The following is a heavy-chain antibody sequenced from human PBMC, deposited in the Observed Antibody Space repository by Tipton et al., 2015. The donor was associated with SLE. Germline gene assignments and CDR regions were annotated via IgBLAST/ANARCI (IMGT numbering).Heavy chain of an antibody. D-gene: IGHD3-3*01. Sequence: LRLSCSVSGGSISNYYWSWIRQPPGKGLEWIGYIYHSGYTNYNPSLKSRVTIFVDTSNNQFPLSLSYVTAADTAVYYCERGGRDFGMKNWGQGTLVTVSS. V-gene: IGHV4-59*01. CDR2: IYHSGYT. CDR1: GGSISNYY. CDR3: ERGGRDFGMKN. J-gene: IGHJ4*02.